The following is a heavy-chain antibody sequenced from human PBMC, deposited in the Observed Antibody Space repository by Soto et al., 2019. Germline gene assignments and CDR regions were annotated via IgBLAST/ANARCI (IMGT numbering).Heavy chain of an antibody. CDR3: AKYSLITFGGVSPSPFDY. Sequence: GGSLRLSCAASGFTFSSYGMHWVRQAPGKGLEWVAVISYDGSNKYFADSVKGRFTISRGNSKNTLYLQMNSLRAEDTAVYYCAKYSLITFGGVSPSPFDYWGQGTLVTVSS. CDR1: GFTFSSYG. D-gene: IGHD3-16*01. J-gene: IGHJ4*02. V-gene: IGHV3-30*18. CDR2: ISYDGSNK.